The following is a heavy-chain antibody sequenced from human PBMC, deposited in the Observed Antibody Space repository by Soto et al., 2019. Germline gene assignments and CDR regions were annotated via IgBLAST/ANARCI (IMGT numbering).Heavy chain of an antibody. CDR1: VGSISSYY. V-gene: IGHV4-59*12. D-gene: IGHD2-21*02. CDR2: IYYSGST. CDR3: AREDDGGDRDYYGLDV. J-gene: IGHJ6*02. Sequence: PSETLSLTCTVSVGSISSYYWSWIRQPPGKGLEWIGYIYYSGSTNYNPSLQSRLTISVDTSKNQFSLKLTSVTAADTAVYFCAREDDGGDRDYYGLDVWGQGTTVTVSS.